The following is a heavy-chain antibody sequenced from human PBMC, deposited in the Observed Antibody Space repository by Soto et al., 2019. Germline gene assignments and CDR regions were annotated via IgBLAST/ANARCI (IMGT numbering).Heavy chain of an antibody. V-gene: IGHV3-21*01. D-gene: IGHD6-19*01. J-gene: IGHJ4*02. CDR1: GFTFSSYS. Sequence: GGSLRLSCAASGFTFSSYSMNWVRQAPGKGLEWVSSISSSSSYIYYADSVKGRFTISRDNAKNSLYLQMNSLRAEDTAVYYCARGAYFVAVAGTWPFEFDYWGQGTLVNVSS. CDR3: ARGAYFVAVAGTWPFEFDY. CDR2: ISSSSSYI.